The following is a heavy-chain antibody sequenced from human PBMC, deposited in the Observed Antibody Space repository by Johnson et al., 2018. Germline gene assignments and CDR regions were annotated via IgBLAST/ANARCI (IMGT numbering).Heavy chain of an antibody. J-gene: IGHJ3*02. CDR2: FDPEDGET. D-gene: IGHD5-24*01. CDR1: GYTLTELS. V-gene: IGHV1-24*01. Sequence: QVQLVQSGAEVKKPGASVKVSCKVSGYTLTELSMHWVRQAPGKGLEWMGGFDPEDGETIYAQKFQGRVTMTEDTSTDTAYMELSSLRSEDTAGYYWATERGRWLQLGGIDAFDIWGQGTMVTVSS. CDR3: ATERGRWLQLGGIDAFDI.